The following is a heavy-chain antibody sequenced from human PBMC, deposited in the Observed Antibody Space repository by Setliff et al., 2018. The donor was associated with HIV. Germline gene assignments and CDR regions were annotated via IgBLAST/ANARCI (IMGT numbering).Heavy chain of an antibody. J-gene: IGHJ3*01. Sequence: SETLSLTCSVSGDSITHYYWNWIRQPPGKGLEWIGNIFDSENNNYNPSLKSRVSMSVDTSKNQFSLRSTSVTAADTAVYYCARQITSVTPEMLVVNDAFDVWGQGKMVTVSS. V-gene: IGHV4-59*01. CDR1: GDSITHYY. CDR2: IFDSENN. CDR3: ARQITSVTPEMLVVNDAFDV. D-gene: IGHD4-17*01.